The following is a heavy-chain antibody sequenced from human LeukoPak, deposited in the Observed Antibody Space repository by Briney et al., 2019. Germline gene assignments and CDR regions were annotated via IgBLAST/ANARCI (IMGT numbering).Heavy chain of an antibody. CDR3: ARGIIAVVAGSYFDY. CDR1: GFTFDDYA. D-gene: IGHD6-19*01. CDR2: ISWNSGSI. Sequence: GGSLRLSCAASGFTFDDYAMHWVRQAPGKGLEWVSGISWNSGSIGYADSVKGRFTISRDNAKNSLYLQMNSLRAEDTALYYCARGIIAVVAGSYFDYWGQGTLVTVSS. J-gene: IGHJ4*02. V-gene: IGHV3-9*01.